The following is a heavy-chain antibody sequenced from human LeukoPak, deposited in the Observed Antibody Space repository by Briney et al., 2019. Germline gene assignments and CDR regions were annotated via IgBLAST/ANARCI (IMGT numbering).Heavy chain of an antibody. CDR2: IESDGSST. V-gene: IGHV3-74*01. CDR3: ARLPAYCSSTSCYYDY. J-gene: IGHJ4*02. Sequence: PGGSLRLSCAASGFTFSTYWMHWVRQAPGKGLVWVSRIESDGSSTSYADSVKGRFTFSRDNAKNSLFLQMNSLRAEDTAVYYCARLPAYCSSTSCYYDYWGQGTLVTVSS. D-gene: IGHD2-2*01. CDR1: GFTFSTYW.